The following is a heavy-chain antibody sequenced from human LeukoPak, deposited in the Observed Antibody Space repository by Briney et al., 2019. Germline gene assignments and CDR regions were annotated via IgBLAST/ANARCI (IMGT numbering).Heavy chain of an antibody. CDR2: IHPGDSDR. Sequence: GESLKISCKGSGYSFTTYWIGWVRQMPGKDLEGMGNIHPGDSDRRYSPTFQGLVTISADKSISTAYLQLSSLKASDTAMYYCARQTPGQYGMDVWGQGTTVTVSS. CDR1: GYSFTTYW. V-gene: IGHV5-51*01. D-gene: IGHD2-15*01. J-gene: IGHJ6*02. CDR3: ARQTPGQYGMDV.